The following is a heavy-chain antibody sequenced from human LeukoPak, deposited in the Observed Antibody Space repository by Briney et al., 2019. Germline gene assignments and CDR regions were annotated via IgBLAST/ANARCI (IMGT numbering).Heavy chain of an antibody. CDR2: IKQDGSEK. CDR1: GFTFSSYW. V-gene: IGHV3-7*01. J-gene: IGHJ3*02. CDR3: AKGRSGYSSGYDAFDI. Sequence: GGSLRLSCAASGFTFSSYWMSWVRQAPGKGLEWVANIKQDGSEKYYVDSVKGRFTISRDNAKNSLYLQMNSLRAEATAVYYCAKGRSGYSSGYDAFDIWGQGTMVTVSS. D-gene: IGHD6-19*01.